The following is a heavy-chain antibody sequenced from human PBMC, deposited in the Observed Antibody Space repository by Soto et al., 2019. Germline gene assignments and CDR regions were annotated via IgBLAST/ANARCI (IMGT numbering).Heavy chain of an antibody. CDR2: ISTSGHV. Sequence: XGTLSLTCSVSGGSLSKYYWSWIRQPSGKGLEWIGRISTSGHVVSKVSLRSRLTMSVDMSNNHFSLKLTSVTAADTAVYYCARDNNDFWSLYPLAFDYWGQGALVTVS. J-gene: IGHJ4*02. CDR1: GGSLSKYY. V-gene: IGHV4-4*07. CDR3: ARDNNDFWSLYPLAFDY. D-gene: IGHD3-3*01.